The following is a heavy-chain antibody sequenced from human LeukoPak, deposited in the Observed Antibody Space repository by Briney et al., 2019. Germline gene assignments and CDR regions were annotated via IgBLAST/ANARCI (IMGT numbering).Heavy chain of an antibody. CDR2: IYPGDSDT. CDR1: GYSFANYW. CDR3: ARRYDNTGYYVY. V-gene: IGHV5-51*01. J-gene: IGHJ4*02. Sequence: GESLKISCKGFGYSFANYWIAWVRQMPGKGLGWMGIIYPGDSDTRYSPSFQGQVTISADKSINTAYLQWSSLKASDTATYYCARRYDNTGYYVYWGQGTLVTVSS. D-gene: IGHD3-22*01.